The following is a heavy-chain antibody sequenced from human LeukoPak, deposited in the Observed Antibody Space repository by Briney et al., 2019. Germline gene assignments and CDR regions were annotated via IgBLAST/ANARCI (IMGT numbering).Heavy chain of an antibody. Sequence: PSETLSLTCTVSGGSISSYYWSWIRQPPGKGLGWIEYIYYSGSTNYNPSLKSRVTISVDTSKNQFSLKLSSVTAADTAVYYCASYCSSTSCHGFQHWGQGTLVTVSS. V-gene: IGHV4-59*01. CDR1: GGSISSYY. CDR2: IYYSGST. CDR3: ASYCSSTSCHGFQH. D-gene: IGHD2-2*01. J-gene: IGHJ1*01.